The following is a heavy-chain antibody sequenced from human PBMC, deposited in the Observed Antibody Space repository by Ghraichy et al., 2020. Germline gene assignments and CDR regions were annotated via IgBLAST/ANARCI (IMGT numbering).Heavy chain of an antibody. J-gene: IGHJ4*02. Sequence: SETLSLTCTVSGGSITNYYWGWIRQPAGKGLEWVGRIYSSGSTNYNPSLKTRVTMSVDTSKNQFSLKLTSVTAADTAVYYFARFSFRPGPTTNFEYWGQGTLVTVSS. D-gene: IGHD1-14*01. CDR1: GGSITNYY. CDR3: ARFSFRPGPTTNFEY. V-gene: IGHV4-4*07. CDR2: IYSSGST.